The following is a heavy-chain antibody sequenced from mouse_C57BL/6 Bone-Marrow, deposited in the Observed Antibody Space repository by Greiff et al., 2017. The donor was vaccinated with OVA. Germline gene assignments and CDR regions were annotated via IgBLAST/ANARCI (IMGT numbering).Heavy chain of an antibody. CDR1: GFTFSSYA. Sequence: EVHLVESGGGLVKPGGSLKLSCAASGFTFSSYAMSWVRQTPEKRLEWVATISDGGSYTYYPDNVKGRFTISRDNAKNNLYLQMSHLKSEDTAIYYCARGSTRFAYWCQGTLVTVSA. CDR3: ARGSTRFAY. J-gene: IGHJ3*01. V-gene: IGHV5-4*01. D-gene: IGHD1-1*01. CDR2: ISDGGSYT.